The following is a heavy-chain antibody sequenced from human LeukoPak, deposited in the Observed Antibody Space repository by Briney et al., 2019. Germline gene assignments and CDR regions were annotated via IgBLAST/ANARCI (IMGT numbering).Heavy chain of an antibody. J-gene: IGHJ6*02. Sequence: ASVKVSCKASGYIXTNYGISWVRQAPGQGLEWMGWISAYNGNTNYVQKFQGRVTMTTDTSTTTAYMELRSLRSDDTAVYYCARDLDIVVVPVVSRHYGLDVWGQGTTITVSS. D-gene: IGHD2-2*01. CDR1: GYIXTNYG. CDR3: ARDLDIVVVPVVSRHYGLDV. CDR2: ISAYNGNT. V-gene: IGHV1-18*01.